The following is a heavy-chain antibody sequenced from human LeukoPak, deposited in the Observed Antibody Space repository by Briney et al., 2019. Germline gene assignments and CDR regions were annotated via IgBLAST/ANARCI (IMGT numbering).Heavy chain of an antibody. Sequence: GASVKVSCKASGYTFTSYDINWVRQATGQGLEWMGWMNPNSGNTGYAQKFQGRVTITRNTSISTAYMELSSLRSEDTAMYFCAKDPGYRDFWGQGTLVTVSS. CDR2: MNPNSGNT. CDR3: AKDPGYRDF. J-gene: IGHJ4*02. D-gene: IGHD5-18*01. V-gene: IGHV1-8*03. CDR1: GYTFTSYD.